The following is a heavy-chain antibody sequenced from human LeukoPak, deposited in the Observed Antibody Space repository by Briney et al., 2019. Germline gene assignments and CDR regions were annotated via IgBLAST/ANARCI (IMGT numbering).Heavy chain of an antibody. V-gene: IGHV3-23*01. CDR3: AKAPLGRCTGAICYCFDY. Sequence: PGGSLRLSCAASGFTFSSYAMSWVRQAPGKGLEWVSAISGSGGSTYYADSVKGRFTISRDNSKNTLYLQMNSLRAEDAAVYCAKAPLGRCTGAICYCFDYWGQGTLVTVSS. CDR1: GFTFSSYA. CDR2: ISGSGGST. D-gene: IGHD2-15*01. J-gene: IGHJ4*02.